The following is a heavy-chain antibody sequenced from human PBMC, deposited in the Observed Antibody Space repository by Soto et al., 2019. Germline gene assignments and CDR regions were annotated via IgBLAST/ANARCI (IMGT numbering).Heavy chain of an antibody. Sequence: EVQLVESGGGLVQPGRSLRLSCTASGFTFDDSVMNWVRQAPGKGLEWVGFIRSKAYGGTTEYATSVKGRFTISKDDSKSIAYLQMNSLKTEDTAVYYCARVPFPSPNIGGGFQHWGQGTLVTVSS. V-gene: IGHV3-49*04. D-gene: IGHD3-16*01. J-gene: IGHJ1*01. CDR1: GFTFDDSV. CDR3: ARVPFPSPNIGGGFQH. CDR2: IRSKAYGGTT.